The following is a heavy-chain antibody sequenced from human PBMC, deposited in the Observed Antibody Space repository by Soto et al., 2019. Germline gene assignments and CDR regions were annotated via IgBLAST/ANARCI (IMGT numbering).Heavy chain of an antibody. J-gene: IGHJ5*02. CDR3: VRALGSRFMEWPRFDP. V-gene: IGHV4-30-4*01. CDR2: ISYRGTT. CDR1: GASISSGDYY. D-gene: IGHD3-3*01. Sequence: QVQLQESGPGLVKPSQTLSLTCTVSGASISSGDYYWSWIRQPPGKGLEWIAYISYRGTTYYNPSLKSRVTMSVYTSKNQFSLKLNSVNAADTAVYYCVRALGSRFMEWPRFDPWGQGTLVTVSS.